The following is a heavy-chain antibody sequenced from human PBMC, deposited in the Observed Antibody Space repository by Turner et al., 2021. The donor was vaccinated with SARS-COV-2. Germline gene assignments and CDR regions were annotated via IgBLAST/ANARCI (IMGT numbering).Heavy chain of an antibody. D-gene: IGHD6-25*01. V-gene: IGHV1-8*01. J-gene: IGHJ5*02. CDR1: GYTFPSFD. Sequence: QVQLVQSGAEVKKPGASVKVSCKASGYTFPSFDIDWVRQATGQGLEGMGGLNDNSSNNGYEHKFRGRITMATNTATGTAYMRSSSLRSAATDVYESATAAQLTVWFDPWGQGTLVTVSS. CDR3: ATAAQLTVWFDP. CDR2: LNDNSSNN.